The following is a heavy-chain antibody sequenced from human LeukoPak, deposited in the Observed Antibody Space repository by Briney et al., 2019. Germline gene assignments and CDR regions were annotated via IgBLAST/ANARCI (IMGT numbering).Heavy chain of an antibody. Sequence: SGPTLVKPTQTLTLTCTFSGFSLSSSAVGVGWIRQPRGKALEWLALIYWNEDKRYSPSLKSRLTISKDTSKNQVVLTMTNMDPVDTATYYCARGTFYDGSGYYSHYLDYWGQGTVVTVSS. CDR3: ARGTFYDGSGYYSHYLDY. CDR2: IYWNEDK. D-gene: IGHD3-22*01. CDR1: GFSLSSSAVG. J-gene: IGHJ4*02. V-gene: IGHV2-5*01.